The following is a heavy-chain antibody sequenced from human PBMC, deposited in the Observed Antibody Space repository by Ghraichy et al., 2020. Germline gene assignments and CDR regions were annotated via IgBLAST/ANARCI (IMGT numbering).Heavy chain of an antibody. CDR2: IYYSGST. Sequence: ESLNISCTVSGGSISSSSYYWGWIRQPPGKGLEWIGSIYYSGSTYYNPSLKSRVTISVDTSKNQFSLKLSSVTAADTAVYYCARYYYDSNWGQGTLVTVSS. CDR1: GGSISSSSYY. V-gene: IGHV4-39*01. J-gene: IGHJ4*02. D-gene: IGHD3-22*01. CDR3: ARYYYDSN.